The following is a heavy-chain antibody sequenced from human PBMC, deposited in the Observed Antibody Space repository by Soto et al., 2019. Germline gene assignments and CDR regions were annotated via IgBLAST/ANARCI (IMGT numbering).Heavy chain of an antibody. D-gene: IGHD2-15*01. J-gene: IGHJ4*02. CDR3: ARDGGNCFAY. CDR1: GFTFSSYA. Sequence: QVQLVESGGGVVQPGRSLRLSCAASGFTFSSYAMHWVRQAPGKGLEWVAVISYDGSNKYYADSVKGRFTISRDNSKNPLYLPMNNLRAEDTGVYYCARDGGNCFAYWGQGTLVTVSS. CDR2: ISYDGSNK. V-gene: IGHV3-30-3*01.